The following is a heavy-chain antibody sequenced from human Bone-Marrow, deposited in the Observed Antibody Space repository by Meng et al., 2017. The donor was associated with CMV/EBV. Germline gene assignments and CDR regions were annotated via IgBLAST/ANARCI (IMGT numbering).Heavy chain of an antibody. D-gene: IGHD3-22*01. CDR2: INPNSGGT. CDR3: ARDHYHYYSSGYYYDFDY. V-gene: IGHV1-2*02. J-gene: IGHJ4*02. CDR1: GYTFTGYY. Sequence: ASVKVSCKATGYTFTGYYMHWVRQAPGQGLEWMGWINPNSGGTNYAQKFQGRVTMTRDTSISTAYMELSRLISDGTAVYYCARDHYHYYSSGYYYDFDYWGQGTLVTVSS.